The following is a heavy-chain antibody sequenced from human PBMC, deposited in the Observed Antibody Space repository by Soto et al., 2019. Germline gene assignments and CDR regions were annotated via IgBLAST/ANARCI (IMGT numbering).Heavy chain of an antibody. CDR2: IDPSDSYT. D-gene: IGHD6-13*01. Sequence: GVPLKISCKGSGYSFTSYWISWVRQMPGKGLEWMGRIDPSDSYTNYSPSFQGHVTISADKSISTAYLQWSSLKASDTAMYYCARRVAAAEPGGIYYYYYGMDVWGQGTTVTVSS. CDR3: ARRVAAAEPGGIYYYYYGMDV. J-gene: IGHJ6*02. V-gene: IGHV5-10-1*01. CDR1: GYSFTSYW.